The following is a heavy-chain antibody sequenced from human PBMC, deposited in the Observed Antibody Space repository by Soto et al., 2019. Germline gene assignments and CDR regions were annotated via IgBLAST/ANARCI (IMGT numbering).Heavy chain of an antibody. D-gene: IGHD3-22*01. CDR1: GGSISSGVYY. Sequence: TLSLTCTVSGGSISSGVYYWSWIRQHPGKGLEWIGYIYYSGGTYYNPSLKSRVTISVDTSKNQFSLKLSSVTDADTAVYYCARATYYFDSSGYQTSVFDYWGQGTLVTVSS. CDR3: ARATYYFDSSGYQTSVFDY. J-gene: IGHJ4*02. V-gene: IGHV4-31*03. CDR2: IYYSGGT.